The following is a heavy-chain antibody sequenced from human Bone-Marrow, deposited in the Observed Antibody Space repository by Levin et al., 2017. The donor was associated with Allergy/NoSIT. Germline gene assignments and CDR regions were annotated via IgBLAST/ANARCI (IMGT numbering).Heavy chain of an antibody. Sequence: LSLTCAVSGFTFRNYAMHWVRQAPGRGLEWVAFISLDGNTQYYADSVKGRFTVSRDNSNNTLHLQMNSLRVEDTAIYYCATDTYTCSGGSCYFFDSWGQGALVTVSS. CDR2: ISLDGNTQ. V-gene: IGHV3-30*03. D-gene: IGHD2-15*01. CDR1: GFTFRNYA. CDR3: ATDTYTCSGGSCYFFDS. J-gene: IGHJ4*02.